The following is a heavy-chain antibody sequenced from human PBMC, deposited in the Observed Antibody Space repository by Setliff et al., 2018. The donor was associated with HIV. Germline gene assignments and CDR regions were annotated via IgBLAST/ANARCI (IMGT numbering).Heavy chain of an antibody. CDR2: ISAIAGDT. CDR3: AKNPKYNSGWFQYYFDY. V-gene: IGHV3-23*01. D-gene: IGHD6-19*01. Sequence: HPGGSLRLSCAASGFSFRTYAMSWVRQAPGKGLEWVSAISAIAGDTYYADSVKGRFTISRDNSKNTLYLQMNSLRAEDTAVYYCAKNPKYNSGWFQYYFDYWGQGALVTVSS. J-gene: IGHJ4*02. CDR1: GFSFRTYA.